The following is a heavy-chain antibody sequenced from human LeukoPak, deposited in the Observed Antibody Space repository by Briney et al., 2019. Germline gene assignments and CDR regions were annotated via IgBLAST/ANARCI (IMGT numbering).Heavy chain of an antibody. CDR3: AKERLTTTTFDS. Sequence: GGSLRLSCAASGFTFSTCAMSWVRQAPGKGLEWVSLISGSGGSTYYADSVKGRFTISRDNGKNTLSLQMNSLRAEDTALYYCAKERLTTTTFDSWGRGTLVTVSS. CDR2: ISGSGGST. J-gene: IGHJ4*02. V-gene: IGHV3-23*01. CDR1: GFTFSTCA. D-gene: IGHD4-11*01.